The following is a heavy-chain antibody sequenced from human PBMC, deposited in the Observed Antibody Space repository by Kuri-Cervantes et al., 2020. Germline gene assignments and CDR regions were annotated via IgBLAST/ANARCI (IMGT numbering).Heavy chain of an antibody. V-gene: IGHV4-59*12. J-gene: IGHJ5*02. CDR1: GGSISGYY. CDR3: ARDPGGGSWFDP. Sequence: SETLSLTCTVSGGSISGYYWSWIRQPPGKGVEWIGYIYYSGSTYYNPSLKSRVTISVDTSKNQFSLKLSSVTAADTAVYYCARDPGGGSWFDPWGQGTLVTVSS. D-gene: IGHD1-26*01. CDR2: IYYSGST.